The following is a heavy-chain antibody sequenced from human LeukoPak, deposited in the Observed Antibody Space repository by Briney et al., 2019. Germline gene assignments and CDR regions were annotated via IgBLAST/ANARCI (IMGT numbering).Heavy chain of an antibody. V-gene: IGHV4-4*07. CDR1: GGSISSYY. D-gene: IGHD4-23*01. CDR3: AAASTVVTTFDY. J-gene: IGHJ4*02. CDR2: IYTSGST. Sequence: SETLSLTCTVSGGSISSYYWSWIRQPAGKGLEWIGRIYTSGSTNYNPSLKSRVTMSVDTSKNQFSLKLGSVTAADTAVYYCAAASTVVTTFDYWGQGTLVTVSS.